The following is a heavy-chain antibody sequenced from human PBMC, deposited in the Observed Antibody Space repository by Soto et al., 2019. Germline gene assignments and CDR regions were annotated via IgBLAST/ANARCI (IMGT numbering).Heavy chain of an antibody. CDR3: VKDRVPGAYGNYYGMDV. V-gene: IGHV3-30*18. Sequence: GGTLRLSCRVSGFTFNNSGMHWVRQAPGKGLEWMAVISYDGSDKYYADSVKGRVIISRDNSKNTLNLEMNSLRAEDTAIYYCVKDRVPGAYGNYYGMDVWGQGTTVTVSS. D-gene: IGHD5-12*01. CDR2: ISYDGSDK. J-gene: IGHJ6*02. CDR1: GFTFNNSG.